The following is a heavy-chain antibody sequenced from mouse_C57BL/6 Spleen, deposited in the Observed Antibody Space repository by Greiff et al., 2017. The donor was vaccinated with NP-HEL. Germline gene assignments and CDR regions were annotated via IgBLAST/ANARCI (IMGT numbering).Heavy chain of an antibody. Sequence: DVHLVESGGDFVKPGGSLKLSCAASGFTFSSYGMSWVRQTPDKRLEWVATISSGGSYTYYPDSVKGRFTISRDNAKNTLYLQMSSLKSEDTAMYYCARHVTLYGSSHWYFDVWGTGTTVTVSS. V-gene: IGHV5-6*01. CDR2: ISSGGSYT. CDR3: ARHVTLYGSSHWYFDV. D-gene: IGHD1-1*01. CDR1: GFTFSSYG. J-gene: IGHJ1*03.